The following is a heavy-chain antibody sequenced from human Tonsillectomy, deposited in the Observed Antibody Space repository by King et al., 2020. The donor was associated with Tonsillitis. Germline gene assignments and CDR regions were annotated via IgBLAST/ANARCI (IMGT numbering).Heavy chain of an antibody. CDR3: ARDIFGEAFDI. V-gene: IGHV3-74*01. CDR2: INSDGSST. Sequence: VQLVESGGGLVQPGGSLRLSCVASRFTFSSYWMHWVRQAPGKGLVWVSRINSDGSSTNYAYSVKGRFTISRDNAKNTLYLQMNSLSAEDTAVYYCARDIFGEAFDIWGQGTMVTVSS. D-gene: IGHD3-16*01. J-gene: IGHJ3*02. CDR1: RFTFSSYW.